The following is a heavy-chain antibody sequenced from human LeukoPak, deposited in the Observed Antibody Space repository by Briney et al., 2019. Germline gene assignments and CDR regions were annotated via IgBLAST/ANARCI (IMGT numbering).Heavy chain of an antibody. Sequence: GGSLRLSCAASGFTFDDYGMSWVRQAPGKGLEWVAVISYDGSNKYYADSVKGRFTISRDNSKNTLYLQMNSLRSEDTAVYYCAKSFSRLKATAIPEPRDAFDIWGQGTMVTVSS. J-gene: IGHJ3*02. V-gene: IGHV3-30*18. D-gene: IGHD2-2*02. CDR2: ISYDGSNK. CDR3: AKSFSRLKATAIPEPRDAFDI. CDR1: GFTFDDYG.